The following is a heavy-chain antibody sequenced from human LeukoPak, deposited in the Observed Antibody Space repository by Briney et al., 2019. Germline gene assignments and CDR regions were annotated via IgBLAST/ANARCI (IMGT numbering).Heavy chain of an antibody. CDR3: AREANLGQLRGGNWFDP. J-gene: IGHJ5*02. Sequence: ASVEVSCKASGYTFTSYYMHWVRQAPGQGLEWMGIINPSGGSTSYAQKFQGRVTMTRDTSTSTVYMELSSLRSEDTAVYYCAREANLGQLRGGNWFDPWGQGTLVTVSS. CDR2: INPSGGST. CDR1: GYTFTSYY. V-gene: IGHV1-46*01. D-gene: IGHD3-16*01.